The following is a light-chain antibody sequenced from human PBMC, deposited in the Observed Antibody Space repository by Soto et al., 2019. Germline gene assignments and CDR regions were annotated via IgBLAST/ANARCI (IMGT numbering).Light chain of an antibody. CDR1: SSNIGKNT. Sequence: QSVLTQPPSASGTPGQRVIVPCSGSSSNIGKNTVNWYQQLPGTAPKLLIYTNDQRPSGVPDRFSGSKSGTSASLAISGLQSEDEADYYCAAWDDSLNAFYVFGTGTKVTVL. CDR3: AAWDDSLNAFYV. V-gene: IGLV1-44*01. CDR2: TND. J-gene: IGLJ1*01.